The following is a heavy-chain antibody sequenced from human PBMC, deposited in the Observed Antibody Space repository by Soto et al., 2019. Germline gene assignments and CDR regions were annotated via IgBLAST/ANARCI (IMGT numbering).Heavy chain of an antibody. Sequence: ETLSLTCAVSGGSISSTNWWTWVRQPPGKGLEWVSYISTSSSTIYYADSVKGRFTISRDNAKNSLYLQMDSLRVEDTAVYYCATLAGYSYGYPFDYWGQGTLVTVSS. D-gene: IGHD5-18*01. CDR2: ISTSSSTI. CDR3: ATLAGYSYGYPFDY. CDR1: GGSISSTN. J-gene: IGHJ4*02. V-gene: IGHV3-48*01.